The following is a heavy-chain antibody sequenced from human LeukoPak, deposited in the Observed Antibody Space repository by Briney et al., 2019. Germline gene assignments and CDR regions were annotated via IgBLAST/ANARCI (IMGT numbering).Heavy chain of an antibody. CDR3: AKEGFDS. J-gene: IGHJ4*02. Sequence: GRSLRLSWAATGLTFSSYVMGWVRQAPGKGLEWVSSISNSGGSTYYADSVKGRFTISRDNSKNTLYLQMNSLRAEDTAVYYCAKEGFDSWGQGTLVTVSS. CDR2: ISNSGGST. V-gene: IGHV3-23*01. CDR1: GLTFSSYV.